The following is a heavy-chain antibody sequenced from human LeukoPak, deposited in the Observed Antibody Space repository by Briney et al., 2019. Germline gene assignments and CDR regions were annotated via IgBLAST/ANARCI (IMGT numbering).Heavy chain of an antibody. Sequence: SETLSLACTVSGGSISNYYWSWIRQPPGKGLEWIAYIYYSGSTNYNPSLKSRVTISVDTSKNQFSLKLNSVTAADTAVYYCARGSGGSYFDYWGQGTLVTVSS. V-gene: IGHV4-59*01. CDR3: ARGSGGSYFDY. D-gene: IGHD1-26*01. CDR2: IYYSGST. CDR1: GGSISNYY. J-gene: IGHJ4*02.